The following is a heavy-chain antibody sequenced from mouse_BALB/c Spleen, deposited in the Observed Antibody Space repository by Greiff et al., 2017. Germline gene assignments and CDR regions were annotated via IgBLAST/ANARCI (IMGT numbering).Heavy chain of an antibody. V-gene: IGHV1-54*01. CDR1: GYAFTNYL. Sequence: QVQLQQSGAELVRPGTSVKVSCKASGYAFTNYLIEWVKQRPGQGLEWIGVINPGSGGTNYNEKFKGKATLTADKSSSTAYMQLSSLTSDDSAVYFCARGRGLLNFDYWGQGTTLTVSS. CDR2: INPGSGGT. J-gene: IGHJ2*01. CDR3: ARGRGLLNFDY. D-gene: IGHD2-3*01.